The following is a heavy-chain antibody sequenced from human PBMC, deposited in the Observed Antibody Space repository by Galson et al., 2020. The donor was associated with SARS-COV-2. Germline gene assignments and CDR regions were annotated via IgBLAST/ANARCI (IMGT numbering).Heavy chain of an antibody. CDR2: ISWNSGSI. D-gene: IGHD6-19*01. V-gene: IGHV3-9*01. J-gene: IGHJ4*02. CDR1: GFTFDDYA. Sequence: GGSLRLSCAASGFTFDDYAMHWVRQAPGKGLEWVSGISWNSGSIGYADSVKGRFTISRDNAKNSLYLQMNSLRAEDTALYYCAKDNIEGWGDWGQGTLVTVSS. CDR3: AKDNIEGWGD.